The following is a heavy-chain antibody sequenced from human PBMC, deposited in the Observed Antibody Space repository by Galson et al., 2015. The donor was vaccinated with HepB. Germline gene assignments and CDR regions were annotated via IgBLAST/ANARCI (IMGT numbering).Heavy chain of an antibody. D-gene: IGHD5-24*01. CDR2: ISAYNGNT. V-gene: IGHV1-18*01. Sequence: SVKVSCKASGYTFTSYGISWVRQAPGQGLEWMGWISAYNGNTNYAQKLQGRVTMTTDTSTSTAYMELRSLRSDDTAVYYCARDGSGDGYNLWGAPYGMDVWGQGTTVTVSS. CDR1: GYTFTSYG. CDR3: ARDGSGDGYNLWGAPYGMDV. J-gene: IGHJ6*02.